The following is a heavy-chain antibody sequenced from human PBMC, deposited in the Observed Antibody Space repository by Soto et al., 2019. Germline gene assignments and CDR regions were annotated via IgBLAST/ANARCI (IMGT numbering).Heavy chain of an antibody. Sequence: PSETLSLTCTVSGGSISSGGYYWSWIRQHPGKGLEWIGYIYYSGSTYYNPSLKSRVTISVDTSKNQFSLKLSSVTAADTAVYYCARRLYDSSGPYFDYWGQGTLVTVSS. D-gene: IGHD3-22*01. J-gene: IGHJ4*02. V-gene: IGHV4-31*03. CDR1: GGSISSGGYY. CDR3: ARRLYDSSGPYFDY. CDR2: IYYSGST.